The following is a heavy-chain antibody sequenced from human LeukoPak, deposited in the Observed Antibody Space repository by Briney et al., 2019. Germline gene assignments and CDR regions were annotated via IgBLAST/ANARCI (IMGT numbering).Heavy chain of an antibody. D-gene: IGHD1-26*01. CDR3: TRVGTSATYVF. CDR2: IRSQAYGGTT. V-gene: IGHV3-49*03. CDR1: GFTLGDNY. J-gene: IGHJ4*02. Sequence: PGGSLRLSCTGSGFTLGDNYMTWFRQAPGKGLEWVGFIRSQAYGGTTDYAASVKDRFTISRDDSKSIVYLQMNSLKTEDTAVYYCTRVGTSATYVFWGQGVLVAVSS.